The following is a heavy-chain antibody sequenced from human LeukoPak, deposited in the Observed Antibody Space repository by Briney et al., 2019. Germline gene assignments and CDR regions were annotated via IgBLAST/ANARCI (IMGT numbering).Heavy chain of an antibody. CDR1: GFTFDDYG. D-gene: IGHD6-13*01. Sequence: PGGSLRLSCAAYGFTFDDYGMSWVRQAPGKGLEWVSGINWNGGSTGYADSVKGRFTISRDNAKNSLYLQMNSLRAEDTAVYYCARDSGYSSSWSLDYYYYYMDVWGKGTTVTVSS. J-gene: IGHJ6*03. V-gene: IGHV3-20*04. CDR3: ARDSGYSSSWSLDYYYYYMDV. CDR2: INWNGGST.